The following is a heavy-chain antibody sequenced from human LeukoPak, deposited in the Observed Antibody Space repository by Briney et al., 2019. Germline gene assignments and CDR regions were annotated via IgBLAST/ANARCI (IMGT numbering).Heavy chain of an antibody. Sequence: AASVKVSCKASGYTFTGYYMHWVRQAPGQGLEWMGWINPNSGGTNYAQKFQGRVTMTRDTPISTAYMELSRLRSDDTAVYYCARGGIVVVPAAMTTYYYYYMDVWGKGTTVTISS. CDR2: INPNSGGT. CDR1: GYTFTGYY. D-gene: IGHD2-2*01. CDR3: ARGGIVVVPAAMTTYYYYYMDV. J-gene: IGHJ6*03. V-gene: IGHV1-2*02.